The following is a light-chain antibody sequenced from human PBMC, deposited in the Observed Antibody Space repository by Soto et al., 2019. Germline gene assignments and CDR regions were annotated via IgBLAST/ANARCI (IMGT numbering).Light chain of an antibody. CDR2: DAS. CDR3: QQRSNRPPLT. CDR1: QSVSSY. Sequence: EIVLTQSPATLSLSLGERATLSCRASQSVSSYLAWYHQQHGQAPSLLIYDASNRATSITPRFSGSRAGTDFTLTISSREPADFAVYYCQQRSNRPPLTFGQGTRLEIK. J-gene: IGKJ5*01. V-gene: IGKV3-11*01.